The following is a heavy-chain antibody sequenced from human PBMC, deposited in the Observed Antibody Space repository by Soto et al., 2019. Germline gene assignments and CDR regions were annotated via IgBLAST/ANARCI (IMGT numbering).Heavy chain of an antibody. CDR2: INPNSGGT. J-gene: IGHJ6*03. V-gene: IGHV1-2*04. CDR1: GYTFTGYY. Sequence: ASVKVSCKASGYTFTGYYMHWVRQAPGQGLEWMGWINPNSGGTNYAQKFQGWVTMTRDTSISTAYMELSRLRSDDTAVYYCARGGGYIWGSSRYYYYYYMDVWGKGTTVTVSS. D-gene: IGHD3-16*01. CDR3: ARGGGYIWGSSRYYYYYYMDV.